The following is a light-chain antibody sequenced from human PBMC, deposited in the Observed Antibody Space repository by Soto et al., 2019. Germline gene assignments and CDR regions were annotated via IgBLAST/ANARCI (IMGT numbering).Light chain of an antibody. V-gene: IGKV2-30*01. J-gene: IGKJ1*01. Sequence: DVVMTQSPLSLPVTLGQPASISCRSSQSLVYSDGNTFLNWFQQRPGQSPRRLIYKVSNRDSGVPDRFSGSVSGTDFTLKISRVEAEDVGVYYCMQGTHWPPTFGQGTKVEI. CDR1: QSLVYSDGNTF. CDR3: MQGTHWPPT. CDR2: KVS.